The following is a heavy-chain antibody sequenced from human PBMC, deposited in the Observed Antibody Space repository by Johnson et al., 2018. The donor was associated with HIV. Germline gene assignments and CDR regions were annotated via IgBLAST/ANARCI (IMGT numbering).Heavy chain of an antibody. CDR2: ISYDGSNK. D-gene: IGHD1-26*01. V-gene: IGHV3-30*14. Sequence: QVQLVESGGGVVQPGRSLRLSCAASGFTFSSYAMHWVRQAPGKGLEWVAVISYDGSNKYYADSVKGRFTISRDNSKNTLYLQMNSLRVEDTAVYYCAREGAWEVRPGAFDIWGPGTVVTVSS. J-gene: IGHJ3*02. CDR3: AREGAWEVRPGAFDI. CDR1: GFTFSSYA.